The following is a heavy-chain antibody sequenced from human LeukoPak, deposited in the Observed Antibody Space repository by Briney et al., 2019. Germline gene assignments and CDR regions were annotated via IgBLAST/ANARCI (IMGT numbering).Heavy chain of an antibody. D-gene: IGHD2-15*01. CDR2: IKQHGSDK. V-gene: IGHV3-7*05. CDR3: ARSLGYCSAGSCFPFDY. Sequence: PGGSLRLSCAAPGFTFSSYWMSCVRQAPGKGLEWVANIKQHGSDKYYVDSVKGRFTISRDNAKNSLYLQMNSLRAEDTAVYYCARSLGYCSAGSCFPFDYWGQGTLVTVSS. J-gene: IGHJ4*02. CDR1: GFTFSSYW.